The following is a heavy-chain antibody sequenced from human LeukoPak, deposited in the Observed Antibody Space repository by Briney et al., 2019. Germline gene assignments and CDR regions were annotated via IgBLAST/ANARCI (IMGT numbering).Heavy chain of an antibody. D-gene: IGHD3-22*01. Sequence: GGSLRLSCAASGFTFSSYWMHWVRQAPGKGLEWVSSISSSSSYIYYADSVKGRFTISRDNAKNSLYLQMNSLRAEDTAVYYCARDSSDYYDSSGYYFDYWGQGTLVTVSS. J-gene: IGHJ4*02. CDR2: ISSSSSYI. V-gene: IGHV3-21*01. CDR3: ARDSSDYYDSSGYYFDY. CDR1: GFTFSSYW.